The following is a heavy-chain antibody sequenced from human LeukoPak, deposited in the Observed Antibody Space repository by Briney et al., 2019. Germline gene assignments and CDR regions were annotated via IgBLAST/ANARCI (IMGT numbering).Heavy chain of an antibody. V-gene: IGHV3-23*01. CDR1: GFTFSSYA. CDR3: AKDVLPVPYGDYVWYFDY. D-gene: IGHD4-17*01. J-gene: IGHJ4*02. CDR2: ISGSGGRT. Sequence: GGSLRLSCAASGFTFSSYAMIWVRQAPGKGLEWVSAISGSGGRTYYADSVKGRFTISRDNSKNTLYLQMNSLTAAATALHYCAKDVLPVPYGDYVWYFDYWGEGPLVTLSS.